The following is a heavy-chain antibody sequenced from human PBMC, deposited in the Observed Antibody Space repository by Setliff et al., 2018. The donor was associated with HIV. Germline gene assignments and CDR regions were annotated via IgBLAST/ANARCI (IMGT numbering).Heavy chain of an antibody. CDR1: GGTFSSYA. Sequence: ASVKVSCKASGGTFSSYAISWVRQAPGQGLEWMGGIIPILGIANYAQKFQGRDTITADKSTSTAYMELSSLRSEDTAVYYCARVGIQLWYPSYYYYYMDVWGKGTTVTVSS. CDR3: ARVGIQLWYPSYYYYYMDV. J-gene: IGHJ6*03. CDR2: IIPILGIA. D-gene: IGHD5-18*01. V-gene: IGHV1-69*10.